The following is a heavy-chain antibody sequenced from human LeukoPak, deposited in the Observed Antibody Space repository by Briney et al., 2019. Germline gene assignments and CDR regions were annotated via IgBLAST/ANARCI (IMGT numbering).Heavy chain of an antibody. CDR3: AREGYSGHDFIY. D-gene: IGHD5-12*01. CDR1: GGSIGTYY. Sequence: SETLSLTCTVSGGSIGTYYWSWIRQPSGKGLEWIGYIYHSGDTKYNPSLKSRVTISVDTSKNQFSLRPRSVTAAGTAVYYCAREGYSGHDFIYWGQGTLVTVSS. CDR2: IYHSGDT. V-gene: IGHV4-59*01. J-gene: IGHJ4*02.